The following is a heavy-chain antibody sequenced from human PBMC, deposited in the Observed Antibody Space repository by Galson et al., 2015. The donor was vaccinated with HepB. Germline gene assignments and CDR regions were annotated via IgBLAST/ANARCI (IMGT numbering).Heavy chain of an antibody. CDR3: ARRPVDIVVVPAAPFDY. Sequence: SLRLSCAASGFTFSSYWMSWVRQAPGQGLEWVANIKQNGSEKYYVDSVKGRFTISRDNAKNSLYLQMNSLRAEDTAVYYCARRPVDIVVVPAAPFDYWGQVSLVSVSS. D-gene: IGHD2-2*01. CDR2: IKQNGSEK. J-gene: IGHJ4*02. CDR1: GFTFSSYW. V-gene: IGHV3-7*01.